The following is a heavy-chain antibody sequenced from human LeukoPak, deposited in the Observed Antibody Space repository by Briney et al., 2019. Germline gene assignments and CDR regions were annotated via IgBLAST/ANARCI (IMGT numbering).Heavy chain of an antibody. D-gene: IGHD3-16*02. CDR3: ARDESLGELSDTHNGNDY. J-gene: IGHJ4*02. Sequence: GGSLRLSCAVSGFKLTSYGMSWVRQAPGKGLEWVSIIGGSGSTYYADSVKGRFTISRDTFKNTVYLEMNSLRAEDTAVYYCARDESLGELSDTHNGNDYWGQGTLVTVSS. V-gene: IGHV3-23*01. CDR1: GFKLTSYG. CDR2: IGGSGST.